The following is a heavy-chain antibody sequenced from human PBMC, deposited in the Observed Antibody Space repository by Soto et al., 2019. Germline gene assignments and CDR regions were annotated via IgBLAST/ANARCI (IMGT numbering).Heavy chain of an antibody. J-gene: IGHJ4*02. Sequence: QVQLVQSGAEVKKPGSSVKVSCKASGGTFSSYTISWVRQAPGQGLEWMGRIIPILGIANHAQKFQGRVTITADKSTSTAYMELSSLRSEDTAVYYCARETYYGGNGDFDYWGQGTLVTVSS. CDR2: IIPILGIA. D-gene: IGHD4-17*01. V-gene: IGHV1-69*08. CDR1: GGTFSSYT. CDR3: ARETYYGGNGDFDY.